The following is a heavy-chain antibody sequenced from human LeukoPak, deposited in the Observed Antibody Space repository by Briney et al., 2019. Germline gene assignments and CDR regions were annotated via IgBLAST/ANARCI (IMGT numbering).Heavy chain of an antibody. D-gene: IGHD1-7*01. V-gene: IGHV4-34*01. CDR3: AREPTEYNWNYDAFDI. J-gene: IGHJ3*02. CDR1: GGSFSGYY. Sequence: SETLSLTCGVYGGSFSGYYWTWIRQPPGKGLEWIGEINHSGSTNYNPFLKSRVTISLDTSKNQFSLKLSSVTAADTAVYYCAREPTEYNWNYDAFDIWGQGTMVTVSS. CDR2: INHSGST.